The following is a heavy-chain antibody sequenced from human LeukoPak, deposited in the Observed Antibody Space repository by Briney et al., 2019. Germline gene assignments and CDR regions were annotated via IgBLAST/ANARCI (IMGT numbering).Heavy chain of an antibody. Sequence: GESLKISCKGSGYSFTSYWIGWVRQMPGKGLEWMGIIYPGDSDTRYSPSFQGQVTISADKSISTAYLQWSSLKASDTAMYYCARQPRIVGTIDYFDYWGQGTLVTVSS. CDR1: GYSFTSYW. V-gene: IGHV5-51*01. CDR2: IYPGDSDT. D-gene: IGHD5-12*01. J-gene: IGHJ4*02. CDR3: ARQPRIVGTIDYFDY.